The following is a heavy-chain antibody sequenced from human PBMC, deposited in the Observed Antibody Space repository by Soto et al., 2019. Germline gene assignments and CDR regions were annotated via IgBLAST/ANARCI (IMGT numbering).Heavy chain of an antibody. CDR2: ISGSGGST. V-gene: IGHV3-23*01. CDR3: AKLYYDSSDYYPFDY. CDR1: GFTVSSYG. J-gene: IGHJ4*02. D-gene: IGHD3-22*01. Sequence: GGSLRLSCAASGFTVSSYGMSWVRQAPGKGLEWVSSISGSGGSTYYADSVKGRFTISRDNSKNTLYLQMNSLRAEDTAVYYCAKLYYDSSDYYPFDYWGQGTVVTVSS.